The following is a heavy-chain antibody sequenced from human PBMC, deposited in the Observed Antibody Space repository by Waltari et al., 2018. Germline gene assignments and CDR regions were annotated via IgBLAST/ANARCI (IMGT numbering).Heavy chain of an antibody. CDR2: IWHDGSNE. D-gene: IGHD2-15*01. J-gene: IGHJ4*02. CDR1: EFTFSRLG. V-gene: IGHV3-33*01. CDR3: ASQSTTLFDY. Sequence: QVQLVESGGAVVKPGRSLSPSVAASEFTFSRLGMHWVRQAPGKGLEWVAVIWHDGSNEYYVDSVKGRFTISRDNSKNTLYLQMNSLRAEDSAVYYCASQSTTLFDYWGQGTLVTVSS.